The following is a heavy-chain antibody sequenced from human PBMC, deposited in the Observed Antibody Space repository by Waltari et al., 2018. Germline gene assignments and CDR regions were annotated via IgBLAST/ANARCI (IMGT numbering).Heavy chain of an antibody. CDR3: ARGEGYNSGLDY. Sequence: QVQLQESRPGLVKPSQTLSLTCTVSRGSISSGDYSWSWIRPPPGKGLEWIWYIYYSGSTYYDPALKSRVTRSVDTSKNQFALKLSSVTAADTAVYYCARGEGYNSGLDYWGQGTLVTVSS. J-gene: IGHJ4*02. V-gene: IGHV4-30-4*08. CDR2: IYYSGST. CDR1: RGSISSGDYS. D-gene: IGHD5-12*01.